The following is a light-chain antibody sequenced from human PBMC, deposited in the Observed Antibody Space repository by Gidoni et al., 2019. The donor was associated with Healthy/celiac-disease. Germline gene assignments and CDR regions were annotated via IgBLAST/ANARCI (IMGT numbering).Light chain of an antibody. CDR1: SSDVGGYNY. J-gene: IGLJ2*01. Sequence: QSALTQPASGSGSPGQSITISCTGTSSDVGGYNYVSWYQQHPGKAPKLMIYDVSNRPSGVSTRFSGSKSGNTASLTISGLQAEDEADYYCSSYTSSSTPVFGGGTKLTVL. CDR2: DVS. V-gene: IGLV2-14*01. CDR3: SSYTSSSTPV.